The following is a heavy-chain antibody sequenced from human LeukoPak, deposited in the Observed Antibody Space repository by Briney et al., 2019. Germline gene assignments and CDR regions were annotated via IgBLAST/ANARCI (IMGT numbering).Heavy chain of an antibody. Sequence: ASVTVSCTASGYTFTSYGISWVRQAPGQGLEWMGWISAYNGNTNYAQKLQGRVTMTTDTSTSTAYMELRSLRSDDTAIYYCASALNSRNSSCWGQGTLVTVSS. CDR2: ISAYNGNT. CDR3: ASALNSRNSSC. CDR1: GYTFTSYG. J-gene: IGHJ4*02. V-gene: IGHV1-18*01. D-gene: IGHD6-13*01.